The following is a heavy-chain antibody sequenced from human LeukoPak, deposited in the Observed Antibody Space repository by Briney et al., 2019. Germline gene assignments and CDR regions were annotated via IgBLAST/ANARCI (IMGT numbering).Heavy chain of an antibody. CDR2: IYYSGGT. V-gene: IGHV4-39*01. CDR1: GGSISSSSYY. Sequence: SETLSLTCTVSGGSISSSSYYWGWIRQPPGKGLEWIGSIYYSGGTYYNPSLKSRVTISVDTSKNQFSLKLSSVTAADTAVYYCGRGVAFDAFDIWGQGTMVTVSS. CDR3: GRGVAFDAFDI. J-gene: IGHJ3*02. D-gene: IGHD3-10*01.